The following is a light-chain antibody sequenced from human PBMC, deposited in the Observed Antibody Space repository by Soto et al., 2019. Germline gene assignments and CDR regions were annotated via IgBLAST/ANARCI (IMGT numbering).Light chain of an antibody. J-gene: IGKJ1*01. Sequence: DIRLTQSPSSLSASVGDRVTISCRASQSIRTYLMWYHQKPGKAPNLLIYGASGLQNGVPSRFAGSGSGTEFPLTITGLQPEDFGTYYCQQSSITPRSFGQGTKVEI. CDR3: QQSSITPRS. V-gene: IGKV1-39*01. CDR2: GAS. CDR1: QSIRTY.